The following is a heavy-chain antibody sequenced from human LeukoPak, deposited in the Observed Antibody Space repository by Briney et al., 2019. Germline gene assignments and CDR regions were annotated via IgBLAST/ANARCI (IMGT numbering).Heavy chain of an antibody. V-gene: IGHV4-39*07. J-gene: IGHJ4*02. CDR3: ATASSGWTAIDY. CDR2: TYYSGST. Sequence: SETLSLTCTVSGGSISSSSYYWGWIRQPPGKGLEWIGSTYYSGSTYYNPSLKSRVTISVDTSKNQFSLKLNSVTAADTAVYYCATASSGWTAIDYWGQGTLVTVSS. CDR1: GGSISSSSYY. D-gene: IGHD6-19*01.